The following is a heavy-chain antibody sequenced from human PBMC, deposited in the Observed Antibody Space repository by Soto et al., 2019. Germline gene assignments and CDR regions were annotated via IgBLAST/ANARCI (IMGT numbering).Heavy chain of an antibody. V-gene: IGHV1-8*01. D-gene: IGHD1-1*01. Sequence: QVQLVQSGAEVKKPGASVKVSCKASGYTFTSYDINWVRQATGQGLEWMGWMNPNSGNTGYAQKFQGRVTMTRNTSLTTAYMELSRMRSEDTAVYYCAREMTTRGLDGWGQGTTVTVSS. CDR1: GYTFTSYD. J-gene: IGHJ6*02. CDR3: AREMTTRGLDG. CDR2: MNPNSGNT.